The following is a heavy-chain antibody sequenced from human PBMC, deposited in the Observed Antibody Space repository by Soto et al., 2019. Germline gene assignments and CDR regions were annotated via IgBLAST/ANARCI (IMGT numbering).Heavy chain of an antibody. Sequence: SETLSLTCTVSGGSISSGGYYWSWIRQHPGKGLEWIGYIYYSGSTYYNPSLKSRVTISVDTSKNQFSLKLSSVTAADTAVYYCARAPRFGELLWSFDYWGQGTLVTVSS. CDR2: IYYSGST. CDR3: ARAPRFGELLWSFDY. CDR1: GGSISSGGYY. V-gene: IGHV4-31*03. D-gene: IGHD3-10*01. J-gene: IGHJ4*02.